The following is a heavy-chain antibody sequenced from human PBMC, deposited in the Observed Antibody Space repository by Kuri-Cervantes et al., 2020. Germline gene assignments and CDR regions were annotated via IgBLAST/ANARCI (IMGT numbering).Heavy chain of an antibody. Sequence: SEILSLTCTVSGGSISSYYWSWIRQPAGKGLEWIGRIYTSGSTNYNPSLKGRVTISVDTSKNQFSLKLSSVTAADTAVYYCARGWGVVVTKYWGQGTLVTVSS. CDR3: ARGWGVVVTKY. CDR2: IYTSGST. D-gene: IGHD2-21*02. CDR1: GGSISSYY. V-gene: IGHV4-4*07. J-gene: IGHJ4*02.